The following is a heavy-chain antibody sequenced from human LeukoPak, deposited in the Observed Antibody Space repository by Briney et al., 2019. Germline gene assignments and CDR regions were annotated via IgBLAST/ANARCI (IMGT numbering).Heavy chain of an antibody. D-gene: IGHD2-2*01. CDR2: ISSGGSTI. J-gene: IGHJ4*02. CDR3: ARDHAYRADY. CDR1: GFTFSDYY. Sequence: PGGSLRLSCAVSGFTFSDYYMSWIRQAPGKGLEWVSYISSGGSTISHADSVKGRFTISRDNAENSLYLQMNSLRAEDTAVYYCARDHAYRADYWGQGTLVTVSS. V-gene: IGHV3-11*01.